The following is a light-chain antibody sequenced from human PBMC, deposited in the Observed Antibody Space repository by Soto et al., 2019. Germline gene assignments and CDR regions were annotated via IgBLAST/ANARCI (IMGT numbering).Light chain of an antibody. CDR3: QQSYSLPPT. J-gene: IGKJ4*01. Sequence: DIQMTQSPSSLSASVEDRVTITCRASQSISSYLNWYQQKPGKAPKLLINAASSLQSGVPSRFSGSGSGTDFTLTISSLQPEDFATYYCQQSYSLPPTFGGGTKVDI. V-gene: IGKV1-39*01. CDR2: AAS. CDR1: QSISSY.